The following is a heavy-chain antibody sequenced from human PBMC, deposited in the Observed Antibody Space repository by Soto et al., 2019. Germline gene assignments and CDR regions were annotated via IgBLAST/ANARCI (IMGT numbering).Heavy chain of an antibody. CDR2: MNPNSGNT. J-gene: IGHJ4*02. CDR1: GYTFTSYA. V-gene: IGHV1-8*02. Sequence: ASVKVSCKASGYTFTSYAMHWVLQATGQGLEWMGWMNPNSGNTGYAQKFQGRVTMTRNTSISTAYMELSSLRSEDTAVYYCAIGRSTVTLLRSPYYFDYLGQGTLVTVSS. D-gene: IGHD4-17*01. CDR3: AIGRSTVTLLRSPYYFDY.